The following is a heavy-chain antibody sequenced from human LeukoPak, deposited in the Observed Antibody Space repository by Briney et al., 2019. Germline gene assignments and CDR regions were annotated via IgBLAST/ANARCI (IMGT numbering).Heavy chain of an antibody. CDR1: GFTFSDYY. D-gene: IGHD3-22*01. Sequence: GGSLRLSCAASGFTFSDYYMSWVRQAPGKELEWVSGISGGGGSTYYADSVKGRFTISRDNSKNTVYLQMNSLRAEDTAVYYCARAMMVVANLWGVFDYWGQGTLVTVSS. CDR2: ISGGGGST. J-gene: IGHJ4*02. CDR3: ARAMMVVANLWGVFDY. V-gene: IGHV3-23*01.